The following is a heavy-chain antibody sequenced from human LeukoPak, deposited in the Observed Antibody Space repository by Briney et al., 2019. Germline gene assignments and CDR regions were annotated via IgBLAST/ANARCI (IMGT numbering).Heavy chain of an antibody. CDR3: ARSLAVGATKVGCFDY. CDR1: EFTFSSYS. D-gene: IGHD1-26*01. J-gene: IGHJ4*02. Sequence: GGSLRLSCAASEFTFSSYSTNWVRQAPGKGLEWVSSISSSSSYIYYADSVKGRFTISRDNAKNSLYLQMNSLRAEDTAVYYCARSLAVGATKVGCFDYWGQGTLVTVSS. V-gene: IGHV3-21*01. CDR2: ISSSSSYI.